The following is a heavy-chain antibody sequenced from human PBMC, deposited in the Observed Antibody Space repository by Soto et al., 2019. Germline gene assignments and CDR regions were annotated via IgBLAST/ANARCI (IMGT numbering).Heavy chain of an antibody. CDR2: ISYSGST. V-gene: IGHV4-39*01. D-gene: IGHD3-3*01. J-gene: IGHJ3*02. CDR3: ARQSSRYYAEGSLDI. CDR1: GGSISSSSYY. Sequence: QLQLQESGPGLVKPSETLSLTCTVSGGSISSSSYYWGWIRQPPGKGLEWIGSISYSGSTYYNPSLKCRVSISVDTSKNQFSLKLSSVTAADTAVHYCARQSSRYYAEGSLDIWGQGTMVTVSS.